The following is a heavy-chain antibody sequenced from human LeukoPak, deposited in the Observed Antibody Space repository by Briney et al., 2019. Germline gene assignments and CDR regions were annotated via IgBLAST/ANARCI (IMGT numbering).Heavy chain of an antibody. CDR3: ARAFQSLGGLSLPDY. V-gene: IGHV7-4-1*02. J-gene: IGHJ4*02. CDR2: INTNTGNP. D-gene: IGHD3-16*02. Sequence: ASVKVSCKASGYTFTSYAMNWVRQAPGQGPEWMGWINTNTGNPTYAQGFTGRFVFSLDTSVSTTYLQISSLKAEDTAVYYCARAFQSLGGLSLPDYWGQGTLVTVSP. CDR1: GYTFTSYA.